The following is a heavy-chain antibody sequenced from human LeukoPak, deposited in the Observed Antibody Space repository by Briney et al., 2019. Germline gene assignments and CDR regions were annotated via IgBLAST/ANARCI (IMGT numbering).Heavy chain of an antibody. CDR3: ARSQNWYFES. V-gene: IGHV4-59*01. Sequence: SETLSLTCTVSGGSISGYYWNWIRQHPGKGLEWIGYIYYTGSTDYSPSLQSRVTISLDTSMNLFSLRLTSVTAVDTAVYYCARSQNWYFESWGHGTLVSVSS. J-gene: IGHJ4*01. CDR1: GGSISGYY. D-gene: IGHD1-1*01. CDR2: IYYTGST.